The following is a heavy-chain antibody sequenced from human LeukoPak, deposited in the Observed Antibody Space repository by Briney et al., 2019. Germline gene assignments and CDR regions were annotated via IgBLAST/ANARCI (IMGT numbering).Heavy chain of an antibody. J-gene: IGHJ4*02. CDR3: ARDPNWGSGY. V-gene: IGHV3-23*01. Sequence: GGSLRLSCAASGFTFSNYVMIWVRQAPGKGLEWVSIIGTSGGDIHYADSVKGRFSISRDNSKNTLSLQMNSLRVDDTAVYYCARDPNWGSGYWGQGTLVTVSS. D-gene: IGHD7-27*01. CDR1: GFTFSNYV. CDR2: IGTSGGDI.